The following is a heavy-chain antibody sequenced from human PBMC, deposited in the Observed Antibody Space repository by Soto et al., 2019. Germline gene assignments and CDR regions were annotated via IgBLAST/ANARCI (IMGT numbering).Heavy chain of an antibody. V-gene: IGHV2-5*02. CDR3: AHRREYSYGYSIYYYYGMDV. Sequence: QITLKESGPTLVKPTQTLTLTCTFSGFSLSTSGVGVGWIRQPPGKALEWLALIYWDDDKRYSPSLKSRLTIPKDTSKNQVVLTMTNMDPVDTATYYCAHRREYSYGYSIYYYYGMDVWGQGTTVTVSS. CDR1: GFSLSTSGVG. CDR2: IYWDDDK. J-gene: IGHJ6*02. D-gene: IGHD5-18*01.